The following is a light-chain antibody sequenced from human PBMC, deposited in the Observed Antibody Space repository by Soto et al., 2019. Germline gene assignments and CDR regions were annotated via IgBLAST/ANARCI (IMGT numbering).Light chain of an antibody. Sequence: QSALTQPPSASGSPGQSVTISCTGTSSDVGGYNYDSWYQQHPGKAPKLMIYEVSKRPSGVPDRFSGSKSGNTASLTVSGLQAEDEADYYCSSFAGRNNFVVFGGGTKLTVL. CDR2: EVS. CDR3: SSFAGRNNFVV. J-gene: IGLJ2*01. V-gene: IGLV2-8*01. CDR1: SSDVGGYNY.